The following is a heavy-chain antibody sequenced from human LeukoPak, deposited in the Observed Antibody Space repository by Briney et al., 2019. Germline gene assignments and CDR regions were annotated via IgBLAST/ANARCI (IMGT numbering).Heavy chain of an antibody. CDR3: ARVRWYQLLPGDNWFDP. Sequence: ASVKVSCKASGYTFTSYGISWVRQAPGQGLEWMGWISAYNGNTNYAQKLQGRVTMTTDTSPSTAYMELRSLRSDDTAVYYCARVRWYQLLPGDNWFDPWGQGTLVTVSS. J-gene: IGHJ5*02. CDR1: GYTFTSYG. V-gene: IGHV1-18*01. D-gene: IGHD2-2*01. CDR2: ISAYNGNT.